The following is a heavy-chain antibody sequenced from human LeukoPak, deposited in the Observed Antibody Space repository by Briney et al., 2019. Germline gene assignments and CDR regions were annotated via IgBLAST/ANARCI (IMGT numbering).Heavy chain of an antibody. CDR2: TSADESIK. V-gene: IGHV3-30-3*01. CDR3: ATDPVLGAPDYLDY. Sequence: SGGSLRLSCTVSGFPFTDYVIHLVRQAPGKGLEWVAVTSADESIKIYNDSVRGRFTISRDNSKNIQYLQMNSVRVEDTAVYYCATDPVLGAPDYLDYWGRGTLVTVSS. J-gene: IGHJ4*02. CDR1: GFPFTDYV. D-gene: IGHD1-26*01.